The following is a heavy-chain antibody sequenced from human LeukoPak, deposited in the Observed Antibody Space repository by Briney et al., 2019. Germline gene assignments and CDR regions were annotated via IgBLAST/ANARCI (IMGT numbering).Heavy chain of an antibody. J-gene: IGHJ6*02. D-gene: IGHD6-19*01. CDR2: ISGSGGST. Sequence: GGSLRLSCAASGFTFSSYAMSWVRQAPGKGLEWVSAISGSGGSTYYADSVKGRFTISRDNSKNTLYLQMDSLRAEDTAVYYCAKREYSSGWYENYYHGMDVWGQGTTVTVSS. CDR1: GFTFSSYA. CDR3: AKREYSSGWYENYYHGMDV. V-gene: IGHV3-23*01.